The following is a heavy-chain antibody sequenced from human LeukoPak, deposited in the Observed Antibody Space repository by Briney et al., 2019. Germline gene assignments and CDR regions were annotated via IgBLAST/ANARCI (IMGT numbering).Heavy chain of an antibody. CDR3: GKDVSEGYGDYLGGY. Sequence: PRRSLRLSRATSGFTSSRYAISWVRQAPGQGLDWVSASSCSGDTTSYADSLTGRFTISQDNSTNTPYLQIYSLRTPDPAAYSSGKDVSEGYGDYLGGYWGQGGLVTVSS. CDR2: SSCSGDTT. CDR1: GFTSSRYA. D-gene: IGHD4-17*01. J-gene: IGHJ4*02. V-gene: IGHV3-23*01.